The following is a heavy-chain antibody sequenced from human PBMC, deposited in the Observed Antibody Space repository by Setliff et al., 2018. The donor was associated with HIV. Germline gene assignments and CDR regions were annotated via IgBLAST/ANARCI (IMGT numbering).Heavy chain of an antibody. Sequence: QPGGSLRLSCVGSGFNIEEYAMAWVRQVPGKGLEWVSSISWNSVKMDYVDSVKGRFTISRDNAKNSLYLQMNSLRVEDSAVYYCARSLWGFVRNAAFEIWGQGTMVTVSS. CDR2: ISWNSVKM. J-gene: IGHJ3*02. V-gene: IGHV3-9*01. D-gene: IGHD3-16*01. CDR3: ARSLWGFVRNAAFEI. CDR1: GFNIEEYA.